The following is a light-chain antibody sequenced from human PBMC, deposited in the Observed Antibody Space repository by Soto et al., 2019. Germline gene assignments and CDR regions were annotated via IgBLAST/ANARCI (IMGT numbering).Light chain of an antibody. J-gene: IGKJ2*01. V-gene: IGKV1-39*01. CDR3: QQSDSTTYT. CDR1: QTISTY. CDR2: DAS. Sequence: DIPMTQSPSSLSASVGDRVTITCRARQTISTYLNWYQQKPGKAPRLLIYDASSLLSGVPSRFSGSGSGTDFTLTLASRQPEDFSTYYCQQSDSTTYTFGQGTTVEI.